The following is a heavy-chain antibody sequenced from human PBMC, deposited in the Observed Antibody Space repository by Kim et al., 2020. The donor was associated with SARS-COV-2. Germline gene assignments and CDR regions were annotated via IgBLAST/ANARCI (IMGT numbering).Heavy chain of an antibody. CDR2: ITWNGGST. CDR3: ARGPIAVSSSPHYYYGMDL. Sequence: GGSLRLSCEASGFTFDDYGMSWVRQVPGEGLEWVSGITWNGGSTGYADSVKGRFTISRDNFRNSLSLEMNSLRPEDTAFYYCARGPIAVSSSPHYYYGMDLWGQGTTVTVSS. CDR1: GFTFDDYG. D-gene: IGHD6-19*01. J-gene: IGHJ6*02. V-gene: IGHV3-20*04.